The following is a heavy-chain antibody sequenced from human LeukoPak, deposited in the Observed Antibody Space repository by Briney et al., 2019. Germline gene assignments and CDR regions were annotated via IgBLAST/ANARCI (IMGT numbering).Heavy chain of an antibody. V-gene: IGHV2-70*04. J-gene: IGHJ5*02. CDR3: ARWSGDWFDP. D-gene: IGHD6-25*01. Sequence: SGPALVKPPQTLTLTCTFSGFSLSTTGMRVSWIRQPPGMALEWLARIDWDDDKFYSTSLKTRLTISKDTSKNQVALTMTNMDPVDTATYYCARWSGDWFDPWGQGTLVTVSS. CDR2: IDWDDDK. CDR1: GFSLSTTGMR.